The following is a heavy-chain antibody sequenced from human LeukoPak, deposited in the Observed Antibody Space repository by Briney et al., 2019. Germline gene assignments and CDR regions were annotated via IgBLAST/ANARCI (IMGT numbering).Heavy chain of an antibody. J-gene: IGHJ4*02. V-gene: IGHV3-23*01. Sequence: QTGGSLRLSCAASGFTFSSNAMTWARQAPGKGLEWVSVISDTGDTTYYADSVKGRFTISRDNSKNTLYLQMNSLRAEDTGVYYCAKAGNNPDTALDYWGQGTQLTVSS. D-gene: IGHD2/OR15-2a*01. CDR3: AKAGNNPDTALDY. CDR1: GFTFSSNA. CDR2: ISDTGDTT.